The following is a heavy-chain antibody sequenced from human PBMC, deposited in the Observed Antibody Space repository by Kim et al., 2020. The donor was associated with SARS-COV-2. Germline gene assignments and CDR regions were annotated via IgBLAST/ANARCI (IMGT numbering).Heavy chain of an antibody. Sequence: TYYEDHVTGRYTLSRDNSKNTLYLQMNSLRAEDTAVYYCARDYGSGSIYWGQGTLVTVSS. J-gene: IGHJ4*02. CDR2: T. V-gene: IGHV3-53*01. D-gene: IGHD3-10*01. CDR3: ARDYGSGSIY.